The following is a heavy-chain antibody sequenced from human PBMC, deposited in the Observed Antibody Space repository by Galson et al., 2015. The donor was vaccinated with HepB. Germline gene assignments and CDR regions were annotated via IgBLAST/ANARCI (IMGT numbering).Heavy chain of an antibody. CDR2: IYSGGST. CDR1: GFTFSSYS. V-gene: IGHV3-66*02. CDR3: ARDGFSGSFYIC. J-gene: IGHJ4*02. Sequence: SLRLSCAASGFTFSSYSMNWVRQAPGKGLEWVSVIYSGGSTYYADSVKGRFTISRDNSKNTLYLQMNSLRAEDTAVYYCARDGFSGSFYICWGQGTLVTVSS. D-gene: IGHD1-26*01.